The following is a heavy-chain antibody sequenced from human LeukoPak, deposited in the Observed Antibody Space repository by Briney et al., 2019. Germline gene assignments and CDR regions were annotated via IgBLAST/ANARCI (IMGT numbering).Heavy chain of an antibody. V-gene: IGHV4-59*01. J-gene: IGHJ6*03. CDR3: TRGSIAYYYMDV. CDR1: GGSISSYY. Sequence: SETLSPTCTVSGGSISSYYWSWIRQPPGKGLEWIGNIYYSGSTNYNPSLKSRVTISVDTSKNQFSLKLSSVTAADTAVYYCTRGSIAYYYMDVWGKGTTVTVSS. D-gene: IGHD3-22*01. CDR2: IYYSGST.